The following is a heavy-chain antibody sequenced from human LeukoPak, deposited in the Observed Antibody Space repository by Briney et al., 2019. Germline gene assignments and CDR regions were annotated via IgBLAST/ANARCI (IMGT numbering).Heavy chain of an antibody. CDR2: IRNKGYGGTT. D-gene: IGHD2-2*01. Sequence: GSLRLSFTASGFTFGDYAMRWFRQAPGKGLEWVGFIRNKGYGGTTEYAASVKGRFTISRDDSKSIAYLQMNSLKTEDTAVYYCTGYCSSTSCQRDYYYYYGMDVWGQGTTVTVSS. J-gene: IGHJ6*02. CDR3: TGYCSSTSCQRDYYYYYGMDV. CDR1: GFTFGDYA. V-gene: IGHV3-49*03.